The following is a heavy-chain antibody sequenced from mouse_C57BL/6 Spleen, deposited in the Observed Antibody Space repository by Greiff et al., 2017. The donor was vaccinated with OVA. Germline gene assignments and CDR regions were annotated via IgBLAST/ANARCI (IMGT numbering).Heavy chain of an antibody. CDR3: ARSYYSNYGFAY. Sequence: VQLKQSGPELVKPGASVKIPCKASGYTFTDYNMDWVKQSHGKSLEWIGDINRNNGGTIYNQKFKGKATLTVDKSSSKAYMELRSLTSEDTAVYYCARSYYSNYGFAYWGQGTLVTVSA. D-gene: IGHD2-5*01. J-gene: IGHJ3*01. V-gene: IGHV1-18*01. CDR2: INRNNGGT. CDR1: GYTFTDYN.